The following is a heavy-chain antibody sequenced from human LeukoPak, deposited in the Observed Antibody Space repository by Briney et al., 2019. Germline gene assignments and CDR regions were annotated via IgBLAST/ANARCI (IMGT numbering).Heavy chain of an antibody. CDR1: GFTFSSYS. CDR3: ARERLRWPRDWYFDL. Sequence: GGSLRLSCAASGFTFSSYSMNWVRQAPGKGLEWVSYISSSSSTIYYADSVKGRFTISRDNAKNSLYLQMNSLRAEDTAVYYCARERLRWPRDWYFDLWGRGTLVTVSS. D-gene: IGHD4-23*01. V-gene: IGHV3-48*01. CDR2: ISSSSSTI. J-gene: IGHJ2*01.